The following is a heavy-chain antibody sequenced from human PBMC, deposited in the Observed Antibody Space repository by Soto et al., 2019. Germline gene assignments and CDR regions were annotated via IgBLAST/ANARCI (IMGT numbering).Heavy chain of an antibody. CDR3: ARDFWSYFDY. Sequence: GGSLRLSCGASGFTFGGNWMSWVRQAPGKGLEWVANINQDGSVQYYVDSVRGRFTISRDNAKNSLFLQMNSLRAEDTAVYYCARDFWSYFDYWGQGTLVTVSS. J-gene: IGHJ4*02. D-gene: IGHD3-3*01. CDR2: INQDGSVQ. V-gene: IGHV3-7*01. CDR1: GFTFGGNW.